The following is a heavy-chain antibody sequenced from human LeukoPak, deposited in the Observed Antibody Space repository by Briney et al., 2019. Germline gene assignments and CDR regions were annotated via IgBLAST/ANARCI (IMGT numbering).Heavy chain of an antibody. Sequence: GGSLRLSCAASGFTFSSYAMSWVRQAPEKGLEWVSAISGSGGSTYYADSVKGRFTISRDNSKNTLYLQMNSLRAEDTAVYYCAKAGDDYYYGMDVWGQGTTVTVSS. V-gene: IGHV3-23*01. J-gene: IGHJ6*02. D-gene: IGHD1-26*01. CDR2: ISGSGGST. CDR1: GFTFSSYA. CDR3: AKAGDDYYYGMDV.